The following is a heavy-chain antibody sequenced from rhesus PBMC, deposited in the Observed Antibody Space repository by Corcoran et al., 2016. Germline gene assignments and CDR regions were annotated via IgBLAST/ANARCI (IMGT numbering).Heavy chain of an antibody. CDR3: ARDLSYTAAWGY. D-gene: IGHD6-25*01. CDR2: IYGSSPST. CDR1: GVSISDSYR. V-gene: IGHV4S10*01. Sequence: QVQLQESGPGVVKPSETLSLTCAVSGVSISDSYRWSWIRQPPGKGLECIGYIYGSSPSTHYNPSRKIRVTISKDTSKNQFSLRLGSVTAAGTAVYYCARDLSYTAAWGYWGQGVLVTVSS. J-gene: IGHJ4*01.